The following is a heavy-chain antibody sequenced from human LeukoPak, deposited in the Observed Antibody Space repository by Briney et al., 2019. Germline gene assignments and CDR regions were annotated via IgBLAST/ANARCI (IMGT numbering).Heavy chain of an antibody. V-gene: IGHV1-18*04. CDR3: ARDSGSSGWYFFDY. Sequence: GASVKVSCKASGYSFSSFGISWVRQAPGQGLVSMGGITLDNGQTTHAPKFQGRVTMTTDTSTNTAHMELTSLRSDDTAFYYCARDSGSSGWYFFDYWGQGTLVTVSS. D-gene: IGHD3-10*01. CDR2: ITLDNGQT. J-gene: IGHJ4*02. CDR1: GYSFSSFG.